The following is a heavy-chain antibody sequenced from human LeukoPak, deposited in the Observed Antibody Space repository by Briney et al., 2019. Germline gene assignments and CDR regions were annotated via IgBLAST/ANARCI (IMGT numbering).Heavy chain of an antibody. CDR3: SRELGGSYFDY. J-gene: IGHJ4*02. Sequence: ASVTVSCKASGYSFSNYYIQWVRQAPGQGLEGMGVNNPSGGRTTYAQKFQGRVTMTRDTSTSTAYMDLSSLRSDDTAVYYCSRELGGSYFDYWGQGTLVTVSS. D-gene: IGHD1-26*01. V-gene: IGHV1-46*01. CDR2: NNPSGGRT. CDR1: GYSFSNYY.